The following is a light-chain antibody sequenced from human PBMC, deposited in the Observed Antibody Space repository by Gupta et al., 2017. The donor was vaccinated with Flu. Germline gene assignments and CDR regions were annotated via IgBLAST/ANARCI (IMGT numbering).Light chain of an antibody. Sequence: DTLSLSQGETVTLSCRASQNVASDYLAWFLHKPGQAPRLLIYGASSSATGVPDRFSGRGSGADLTLTSSRLEPDDFAVYYCQQYGTSPFAFGQGTKLEI. CDR3: QQYGTSPFA. J-gene: IGKJ2*01. V-gene: IGKV3-20*01. CDR2: GAS. CDR1: QNVASDY.